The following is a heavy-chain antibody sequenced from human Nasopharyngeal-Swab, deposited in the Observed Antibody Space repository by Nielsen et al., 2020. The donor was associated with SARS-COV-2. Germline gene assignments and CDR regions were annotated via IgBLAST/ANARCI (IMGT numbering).Heavy chain of an antibody. CDR1: GGSISSSSYY. CDR3: ARHWHFRSGYYWKYYMDV. V-gene: IGHV4-39*01. Sequence: SETLSLTCTVSGGSISSSSYYWGWIRQPPGKGLEWIGSIYYSGSTYYNPSLKSRVTISVDTSKNQFSLKLSSVTAADTAVYYCARHWHFRSGYYWKYYMDVWGKGTTVTVSS. J-gene: IGHJ6*03. CDR2: IYYSGST. D-gene: IGHD3-3*02.